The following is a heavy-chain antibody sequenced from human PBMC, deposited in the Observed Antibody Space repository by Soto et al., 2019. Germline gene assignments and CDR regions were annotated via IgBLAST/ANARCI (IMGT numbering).Heavy chain of an antibody. D-gene: IGHD2-2*02. V-gene: IGHV4-59*12. CDR2: IYYAGST. J-gene: IGHJ5*02. CDR1: GGSIRSYY. CDR3: ARGYCRSTSCYIWDNWFDP. Sequence: PSETLSLTCTVSGGSIRSYYWSWIRQPPGRGLEWIGFIYYAGSTKYNPSLNSRVTISVDTSKNQFSLTVTSVTAADTAVYYCARGYCRSTSCYIWDNWFDPWGQGTLVTVSS.